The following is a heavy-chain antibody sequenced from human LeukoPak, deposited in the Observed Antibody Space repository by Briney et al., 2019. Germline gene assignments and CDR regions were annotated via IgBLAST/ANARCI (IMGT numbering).Heavy chain of an antibody. CDR3: ARLGDVEVNGGTLDY. D-gene: IGHD3-16*01. CDR1: GGSISGNYY. Sequence: TSETLSLTCTVSGGSISGNYYWGWIRQPPGKGLGWIASIFYSGESNKSPSLKNRVTVSVDTSKNQFFLKLTSVTVADTAVYFCARLGDVEVNGGTLDYWGRGTLVTVSS. V-gene: IGHV4-39*01. J-gene: IGHJ4*02. CDR2: IFYSGES.